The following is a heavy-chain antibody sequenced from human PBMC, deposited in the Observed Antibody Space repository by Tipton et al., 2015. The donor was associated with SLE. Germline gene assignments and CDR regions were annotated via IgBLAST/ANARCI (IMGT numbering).Heavy chain of an antibody. Sequence: TLSLTCTVSGGSISSYYWSWIRQPPGKGLDWIGYIYTSGNTDYNPSLKSRVTISVDTSKNQLSLKLNSVTAADTAVYYCATSIAVAGDAFDVWGQGTMVTVSS. CDR1: GGSISSYY. V-gene: IGHV4-4*08. J-gene: IGHJ3*01. D-gene: IGHD6-13*01. CDR2: IYTSGNT. CDR3: ATSIAVAGDAFDV.